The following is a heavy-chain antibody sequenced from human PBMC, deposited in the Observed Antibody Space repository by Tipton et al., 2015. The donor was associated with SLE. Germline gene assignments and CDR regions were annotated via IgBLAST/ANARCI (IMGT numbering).Heavy chain of an antibody. D-gene: IGHD6-19*01. CDR2: IYYSGST. CDR3: ARQGSSGWYGGY. CDR1: GGSISSYY. J-gene: IGHJ4*02. V-gene: IGHV4-59*08. Sequence: GSLRLSCTVSGGSISSYYWSWIRQPPGKGLEWIGYIYYSGSTNYNPSLKSRVAISVDTSKNQFSLKLSSVTAADTAVYYCARQGSSGWYGGYWGQGTLVTVSS.